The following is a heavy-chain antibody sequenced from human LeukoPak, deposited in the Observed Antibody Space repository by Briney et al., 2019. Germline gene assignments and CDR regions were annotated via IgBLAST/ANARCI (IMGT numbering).Heavy chain of an antibody. D-gene: IGHD2-15*01. CDR1: GGSINGYF. CDR2: IYYSGST. V-gene: IGHV4-59*08. Sequence: SETLSLTCTVSGGSINGYFWSWIRQCPGKGLEWIGYIYYSGSTNYNPSLKSRVTISLDTSKKQFSLNLTSVTAADTAVYYCARHVTVHYSSFDYWGQGTLVTVSS. J-gene: IGHJ4*02. CDR3: ARHVTVHYSSFDY.